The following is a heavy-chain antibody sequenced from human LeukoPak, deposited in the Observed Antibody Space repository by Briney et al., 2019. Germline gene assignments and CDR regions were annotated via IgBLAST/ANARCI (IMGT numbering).Heavy chain of an antibody. Sequence: SETLSLTCTVSGGSITSYYWSWIRQPPGKGLEWIGYIYYSGSTNYNPSLKSRVTMSVDTSKNQFSLKLSSVTAADTAVYYCARRGAVAGTLDYWGQGTLVTVSS. D-gene: IGHD6-19*01. CDR2: IYYSGST. CDR1: GGSITSYY. V-gene: IGHV4-59*01. J-gene: IGHJ4*02. CDR3: ARRGAVAGTLDY.